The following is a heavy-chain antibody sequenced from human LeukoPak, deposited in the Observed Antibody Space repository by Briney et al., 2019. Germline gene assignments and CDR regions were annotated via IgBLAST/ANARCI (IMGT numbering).Heavy chain of an antibody. Sequence: LETLSLTCTVSGGSISSYYWSWIRQPPGKGLEWIGYIYYSGSTNYNPSLKGRVTISVDTSKNQFSLKLSSVTAADTAVYYCARGTGDFWSCLTWFDPWGQGTLVTVSS. CDR1: GGSISSYY. J-gene: IGHJ5*02. CDR3: ARGTGDFWSCLTWFDP. D-gene: IGHD3-3*01. CDR2: IYYSGST. V-gene: IGHV4-59*01.